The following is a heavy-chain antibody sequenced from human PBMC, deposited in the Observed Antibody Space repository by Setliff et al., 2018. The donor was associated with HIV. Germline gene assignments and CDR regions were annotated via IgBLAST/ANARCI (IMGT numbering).Heavy chain of an antibody. V-gene: IGHV1-3*01. CDR2: IHAGSGDT. CDR1: GYTFTNNV. J-gene: IGHJ4*02. CDR3: ARDHPGIAY. Sequence: ASVKVSCKASGYTFTNNVIHWVRQAPGQRLEWMGWIHAGSGDTQYSQKFQGRVTITRDTSASTAYMELSSLRSEDTAMYYCARDHPGIAYWGQGTMVTAPQ.